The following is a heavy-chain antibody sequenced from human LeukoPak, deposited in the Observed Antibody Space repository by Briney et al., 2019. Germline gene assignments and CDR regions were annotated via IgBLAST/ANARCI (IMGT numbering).Heavy chain of an antibody. CDR3: ARHSRRLVTSHDAYDI. V-gene: IGHV5-51*01. J-gene: IGHJ3*02. CDR2: IYPGNSDT. Sequence: GESLKISCRGSGYSFSKYWLVWVRQMPGKGLEWMGIIYPGNSDTRYSPSFRGQVTISADKSIDSAYLQWSSLKASDTGMYYCARHSRRLVTSHDAYDIWGQGTMVTVSS. D-gene: IGHD3-9*01. CDR1: GYSFSKYW.